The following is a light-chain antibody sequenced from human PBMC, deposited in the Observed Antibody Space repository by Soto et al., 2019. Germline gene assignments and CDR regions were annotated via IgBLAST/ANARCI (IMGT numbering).Light chain of an antibody. CDR1: RSNIGSNY. J-gene: IGLJ7*01. V-gene: IGLV1-47*01. Sequence: QSVLTQPPTASGTPGQRVIVSCSGSRSNIGSNYVYWYQQFPGTAPKLLIYRNDQRPSGVPDRFSGSKSGTSASLAISGLRSEDEADYYCVAWDDSLSGGVFGGGTQLTVL. CDR2: RND. CDR3: VAWDDSLSGGV.